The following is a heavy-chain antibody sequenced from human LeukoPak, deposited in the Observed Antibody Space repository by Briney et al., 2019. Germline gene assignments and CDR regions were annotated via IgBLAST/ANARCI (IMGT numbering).Heavy chain of an antibody. CDR3: ARRSSGSPPYYFDY. J-gene: IGHJ4*02. CDR1: GFTFSSYW. CDR2: INSDGSTT. Sequence: GGSLRLSCAASGFTFSSYWMSWVRQAPGKGLVWVSRINSDGSTTNYADSVKGRFTISRDNAKNTLYLQMNSLRAEDTAVYYCARRSSGSPPYYFDYWGQGTLVTVSS. V-gene: IGHV3-74*01. D-gene: IGHD1-26*01.